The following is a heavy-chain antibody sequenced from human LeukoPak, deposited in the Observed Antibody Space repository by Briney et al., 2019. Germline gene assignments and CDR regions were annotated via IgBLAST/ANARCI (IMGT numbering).Heavy chain of an antibody. V-gene: IGHV3-23*01. CDR3: AKGYILSYYYDSSGYFDY. CDR1: GFTFSSYA. D-gene: IGHD3-22*01. J-gene: IGHJ4*02. CDR2: IRGSGGST. Sequence: GGSLRLSCAASGFTFSSYAMSWVRQAPGKGLEWVSAIRGSGGSTYYADSVKGRFTISRDNSKNTLYLQMNSLRAEDTAVYYCAKGYILSYYYDSSGYFDYWGQGTLVTVSS.